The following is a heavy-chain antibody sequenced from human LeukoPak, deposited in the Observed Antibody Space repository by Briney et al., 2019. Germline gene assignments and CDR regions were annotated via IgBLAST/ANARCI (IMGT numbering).Heavy chain of an antibody. CDR3: ARGWDYYDSSGHHFDY. Sequence: ASVKVSCKASGYTFTSYGISWVRQAPGQGLEWMGWISAYNGNTNYAQKLQGRVTMTTDTSTSTAYMELRSLRSDDTAVYYYARGWDYYDSSGHHFDYWGQGTLVTVSS. D-gene: IGHD3-22*01. V-gene: IGHV1-18*01. J-gene: IGHJ4*02. CDR1: GYTFTSYG. CDR2: ISAYNGNT.